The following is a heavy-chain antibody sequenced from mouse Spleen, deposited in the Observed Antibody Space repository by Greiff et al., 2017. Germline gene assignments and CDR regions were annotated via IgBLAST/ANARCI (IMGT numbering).Heavy chain of an antibody. J-gene: IGHJ2*01. CDR1: GYTFTSYW. Sequence: QVQLQQSGAELVMPGASVKLSCKASGYTFTSYWMHWVKQRPGQGLEWIGEIDPSDSYTNYNQKFKGKATLTVDKSSSTAYMQLSSLTSEDSAVYYCARSATTVVAPDYWGQGTTLTVSS. D-gene: IGHD1-1*01. CDR2: IDPSDSYT. V-gene: IGHV1-69*01. CDR3: ARSATTVVAPDY.